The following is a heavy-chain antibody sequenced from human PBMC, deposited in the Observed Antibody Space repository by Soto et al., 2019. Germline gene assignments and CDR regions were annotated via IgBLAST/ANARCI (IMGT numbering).Heavy chain of an antibody. CDR1: GGTFSSYA. Sequence: QVQLVQSGAEVKKPGSSVKVSCKASGGTFSSYAISWVRQAPGQGLEWMGGIIPIFGTANYAQKFQGRVTITADESTSTGYVELSSLRAEDRAVYYCAPGGGDYGDNWFDPWGQGTLVTVSS. CDR3: APGGGDYGDNWFDP. V-gene: IGHV1-69*01. CDR2: IIPIFGTA. D-gene: IGHD4-17*01. J-gene: IGHJ5*02.